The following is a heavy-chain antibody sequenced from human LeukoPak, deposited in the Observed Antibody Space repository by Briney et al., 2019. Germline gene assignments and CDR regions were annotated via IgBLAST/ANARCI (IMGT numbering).Heavy chain of an antibody. D-gene: IGHD4-11*01. V-gene: IGHV4-34*01. CDR1: GGSFSGYY. CDR3: ARGREVTRDFDY. Sequence: SETLSLTCVVYGGSFSGYYWTWIRQPPGKGLEWIGDVNHSGSTNYNPSLESRVTISVDTSKGQFSLKLSSVTAADTSVYYCARGREVTRDFDYWGQGTLVSVSS. CDR2: VNHSGST. J-gene: IGHJ4*02.